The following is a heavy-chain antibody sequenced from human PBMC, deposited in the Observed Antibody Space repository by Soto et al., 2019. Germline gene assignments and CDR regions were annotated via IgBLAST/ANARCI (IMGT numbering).Heavy chain of an antibody. CDR1: GFSFSNYA. CDR3: AKDHFGSRSYRFDY. Sequence: PGGSLRLSCAASGFSFSNYAMNWVRQPPGKGLEWVSGISDGGGYTYYADSMRGGFTISRNNSKNTLYLQRTSLRAEETAVYHCAKDHFGSRSYRFDYWGKGTRVTV. D-gene: IGHD3-10*01. CDR2: ISDGGGYT. J-gene: IGHJ4*02. V-gene: IGHV3-23*01.